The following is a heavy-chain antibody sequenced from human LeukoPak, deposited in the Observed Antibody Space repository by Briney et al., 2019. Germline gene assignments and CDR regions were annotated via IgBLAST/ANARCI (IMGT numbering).Heavy chain of an antibody. J-gene: IGHJ6*02. V-gene: IGHV4-34*01. CDR3: ARAAQQQNYFDRETYGNSYVLDV. Sequence: SETLSLTCAVYGGSFNGYYWTWIRQTPGKGLQWIGEVSHGGDTNYNPSLQSRVSMSVDTSRNQISLRLTSVTAADTAVYFCARAAQQQNYFDRETYGNSYVLDVWGQGTTVIVSS. CDR1: GGSFNGYY. D-gene: IGHD4-23*01. CDR2: VSHGGDT.